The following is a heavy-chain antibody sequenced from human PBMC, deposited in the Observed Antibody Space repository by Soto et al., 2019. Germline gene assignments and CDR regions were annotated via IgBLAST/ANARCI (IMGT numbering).Heavy chain of an antibody. V-gene: IGHV3-7*04. CDR1: AFTFRNYC. CDR3: ARASSSTSGAIDY. CDR2: IKQDGSEK. J-gene: IGHJ4*02. D-gene: IGHD2-2*01. Sequence: HPGGSLRLSCAASAFTFRNYCMSWVRQAPGKGLERVAKIKQDGSEKYYVDSVKGRFTISRDNAKNSVYLQMNSLTVEDTAMYYCARASSSTSGAIDYWGQGTLVTVSS.